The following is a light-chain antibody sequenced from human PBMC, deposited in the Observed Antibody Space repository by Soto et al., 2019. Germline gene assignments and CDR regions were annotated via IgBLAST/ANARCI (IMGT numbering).Light chain of an antibody. J-gene: IGKJ2*01. Sequence: EIVLTQSPGTLSQSPGERATLSCRASQSVSSNYLSWYQQKPGQAPRLLIYGASTRATGTPDRFSGSGSGTDFTLTINRLEPEDFAVYYCQQYGRTFGQGTKLEIK. CDR2: GAS. CDR3: QQYGRT. CDR1: QSVSSNY. V-gene: IGKV3-20*01.